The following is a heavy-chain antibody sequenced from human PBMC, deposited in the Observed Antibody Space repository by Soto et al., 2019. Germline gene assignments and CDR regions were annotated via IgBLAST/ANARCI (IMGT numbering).Heavy chain of an antibody. D-gene: IGHD3-10*01. CDR3: ARQYYFGAGSYYHRSFHF. CDR2: IYYSGNT. CDR1: GGSISSSSYY. J-gene: IGHJ4*02. Sequence: SETLSLTCTVSGGSISSSSYYWGWIRQPPGKGLEWIGSIYYSGNTYYNPSLKSRVTISVDTAKNQFSLKLSSVTAADTAVYYCARQYYFGAGSYYHRSFHFWGQGTLVTVS. V-gene: IGHV4-39*01.